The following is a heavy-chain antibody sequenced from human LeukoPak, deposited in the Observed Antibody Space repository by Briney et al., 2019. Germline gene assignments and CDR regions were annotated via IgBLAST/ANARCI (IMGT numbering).Heavy chain of an antibody. D-gene: IGHD5-18*01. CDR1: GGSFSSGDYF. J-gene: IGHJ5*02. Sequence: SETLSLTCTVSGGSFSSGDYFWSWIRQPPGKGLEWIGYISYSGTTHYNPSLKSRLTVSVDTSKNQFSLKLSSVTAADTAVYYCARDRGYSYGGNWFDPWGQGTLVTVSS. CDR3: ARDRGYSYGGNWFDP. V-gene: IGHV4-30-4*01. CDR2: ISYSGTT.